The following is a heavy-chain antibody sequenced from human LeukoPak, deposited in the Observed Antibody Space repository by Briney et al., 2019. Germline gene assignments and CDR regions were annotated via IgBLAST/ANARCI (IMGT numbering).Heavy chain of an antibody. J-gene: IGHJ6*03. CDR3: ARRPLRPYYYYYYYMDV. CDR1: GGSFSGYY. D-gene: IGHD4-17*01. CDR2: INHSGST. V-gene: IGHV4-34*01. Sequence: PSETLSLTCAVYGGSFSGYYWSWIRQPPGKGLEWIGEINHSGSTNYNPSLKSRVTISVDTSKNQFSLKLSSVTAADTAVYYCARRPLRPYYYYYYYMDVWGKGTTVTISS.